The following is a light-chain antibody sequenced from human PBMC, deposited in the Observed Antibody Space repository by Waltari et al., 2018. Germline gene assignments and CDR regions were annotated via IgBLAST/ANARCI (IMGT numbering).Light chain of an antibody. CDR2: GAS. V-gene: IGKV1-39*01. Sequence: DIQMTQSPSSLSASVGDRVTINCRASQSINNLLNWYQQKPGRAPEVLISGASTLQSGVPSRFSGSGSGTGFTLTINNLQPEDFAPYYCQQSYNSPVTFGGGTKVEIK. J-gene: IGKJ4*01. CDR3: QQSYNSPVT. CDR1: QSINNL.